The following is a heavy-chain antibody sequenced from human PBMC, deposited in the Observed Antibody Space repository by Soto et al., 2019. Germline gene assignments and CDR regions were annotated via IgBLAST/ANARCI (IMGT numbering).Heavy chain of an antibody. CDR2: VYHSGST. Sequence: QVQLQESGPGLVKPSETLSLTCDVSGDSISSPTWWTWVRQPPGKGLEWIGEVYHSGSTNYNSSLNGRVTISVDKSKNQSSLRLTSVTAADTAVYYCATRAPIDGDPYWGQGTLVTVSS. CDR1: GDSISSPTW. CDR3: ATRAPIDGDPY. V-gene: IGHV4-4*02. J-gene: IGHJ4*02. D-gene: IGHD4-17*01.